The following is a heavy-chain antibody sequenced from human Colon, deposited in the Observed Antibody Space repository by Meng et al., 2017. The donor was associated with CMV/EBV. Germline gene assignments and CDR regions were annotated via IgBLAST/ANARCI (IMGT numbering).Heavy chain of an antibody. CDR2: ISHDGSKR. J-gene: IGHJ5*02. CDR1: GFTFSSYP. D-gene: IGHD2/OR15-2a*01. V-gene: IGHV3-30*04. CDR3: ARAGNTSFDP. Sequence: GESLKISCAASGFTFSSYPIHWVRQGPGKGLEWVALISHDGSKRFYADSVKGRFTISRDNSKNTVDLQMDSLRGEDAAIYYCARAGNTSFDPWGQGTRVTVSS.